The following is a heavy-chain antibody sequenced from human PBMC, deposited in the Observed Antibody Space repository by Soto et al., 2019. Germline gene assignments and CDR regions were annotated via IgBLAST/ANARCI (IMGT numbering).Heavy chain of an antibody. CDR2: IIPRFGSP. D-gene: IGHD6-13*01. CDR1: GGSFTMYG. CDR3: ARDRIAAALENYSGMEV. J-gene: IGHJ6*01. V-gene: IGHV1-69*01. Sequence: QVQLVQWGAEVKKPGSSVKVSCRPSGGSFTMYGISLVRQAPGQGLEWMGGIIPRFGSPNYAQNIKGRVIITSDEASRTGYMAISSLPNEDTAIYYCARDRIAAALENYSGMEVWGQGTTVAVSS.